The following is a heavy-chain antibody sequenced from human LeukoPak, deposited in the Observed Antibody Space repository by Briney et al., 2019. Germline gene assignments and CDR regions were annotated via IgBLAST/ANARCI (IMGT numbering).Heavy chain of an antibody. CDR3: AIMHGYYDGSGFWVQ. CDR1: GFTFSSYA. Sequence: GRSLRLSCVASGFTFSSYAMSWVRQAPGKGLEWVSFISPSGDRTSNADSVEGRFTISRDNTRNTLYLQMNSLRDEDTGVYYCAIMHGYYDGSGFWVQWGQGTLVTVSS. V-gene: IGHV3-23*01. J-gene: IGHJ4*02. CDR2: ISPSGDRT. D-gene: IGHD3-22*01.